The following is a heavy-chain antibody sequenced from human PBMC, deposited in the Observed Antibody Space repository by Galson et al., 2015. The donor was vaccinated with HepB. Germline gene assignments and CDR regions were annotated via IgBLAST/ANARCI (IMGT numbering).Heavy chain of an antibody. D-gene: IGHD3-22*01. CDR2: TYYRSKWYN. J-gene: IGHJ4*02. CDR1: GDSVSSNSAA. Sequence: CAISGDSVSSNSAAWNWIRQSPSRGLEWLGRTYYRSKWYNDYAVSVKSRITINPDTSKNQFSLQLNSVTPEGTAVYYCARSIPDYYDSSGYPYYFDYWGQGTLVTVSS. CDR3: ARSIPDYYDSSGYPYYFDY. V-gene: IGHV6-1*01.